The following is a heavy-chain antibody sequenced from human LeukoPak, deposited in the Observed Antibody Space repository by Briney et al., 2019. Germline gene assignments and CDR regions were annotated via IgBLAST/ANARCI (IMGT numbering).Heavy chain of an antibody. Sequence: GGSLRLSCAASGFTFSSYGMHWVRQAPGKGLEWVSVIYSGGSTYYADSVKGRFTISRDNSKNTLYLQMNSLRAEDTAVYYCASPDYWGQGTLVTVSS. V-gene: IGHV3-NL1*01. CDR2: IYSGGST. CDR3: ASPDY. J-gene: IGHJ4*02. CDR1: GFTFSSYG.